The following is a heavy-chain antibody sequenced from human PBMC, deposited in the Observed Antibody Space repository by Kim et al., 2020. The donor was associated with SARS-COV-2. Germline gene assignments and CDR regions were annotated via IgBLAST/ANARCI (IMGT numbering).Heavy chain of an antibody. J-gene: IGHJ4*02. CDR3: ARSPSSGWDHRVDY. D-gene: IGHD6-19*01. Sequence: NPSLKSRVTISVDTSKNQFSLKLSSVTAADTAVYYCARSPSSGWDHRVDYWGQGTLVTVSS. V-gene: IGHV4-4*09.